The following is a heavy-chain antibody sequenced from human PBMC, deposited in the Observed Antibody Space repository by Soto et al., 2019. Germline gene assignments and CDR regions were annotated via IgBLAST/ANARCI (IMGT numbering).Heavy chain of an antibody. J-gene: IGHJ6*02. CDR2: ISSSSSTI. V-gene: IGHV3-48*01. Sequence: EVQLVESGGGLVQPGGSLRLSCAASGFTFSSYSMNWVRQAPGKGLEWVSYISSSSSTIYYADSVKGRFTISRDNAKKSLYLQMNSLRAEDTAVYYCARDRSYYYILTGEYYYYYGMDVWGQGTTVTVSS. CDR3: ARDRSYYYILTGEYYYYYGMDV. D-gene: IGHD3-9*01. CDR1: GFTFSSYS.